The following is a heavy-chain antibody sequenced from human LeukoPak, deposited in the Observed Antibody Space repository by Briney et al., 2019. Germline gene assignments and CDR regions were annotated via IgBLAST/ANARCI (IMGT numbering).Heavy chain of an antibody. CDR2: MNPNTGDT. J-gene: IGHJ4*02. Sequence: ASVRVSCKASGYTFTGYDVNWVRQATGQGLEWMGWMNPNTGDTGYARKFQGRVTMTRNSSIDTAYMELSGLRSVDTAVYYCTRGSLSGSSRDYWGQGTLLTVSS. CDR1: GYTFTGYD. CDR3: TRGSLSGSSRDY. D-gene: IGHD1-26*01. V-gene: IGHV1-8*01.